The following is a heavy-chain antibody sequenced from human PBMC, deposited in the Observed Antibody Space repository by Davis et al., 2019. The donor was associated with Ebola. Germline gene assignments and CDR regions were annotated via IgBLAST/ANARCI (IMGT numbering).Heavy chain of an antibody. J-gene: IGHJ3*02. CDR3: AREWLFDDAFDI. Sequence: AASVKVSCKASGGTFSSYAISWVRQAPGQGLEWMGRIIPILGIANYAQKFQGRVTITRDTSASTAYMELSSLRSEDTAVYYCAREWLFDDAFDIWGQGTMVTVSS. D-gene: IGHD3-22*01. CDR2: IIPILGIA. CDR1: GGTFSSYA. V-gene: IGHV1-69*04.